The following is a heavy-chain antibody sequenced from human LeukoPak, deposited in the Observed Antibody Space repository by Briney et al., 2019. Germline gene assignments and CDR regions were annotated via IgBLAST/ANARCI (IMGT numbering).Heavy chain of an antibody. D-gene: IGHD3-22*01. J-gene: IGHJ3*02. Sequence: ASVKVSCKASGYTFTSYYMHWVRQAPGQGLEWMGIINPSGGSTSYAQKLQGRVTMTTDTSTSTAYMELRSLRSDDTAVYYCARDVATMIVVVTDAFDIWGQGTMATVSS. CDR2: INPSGGST. V-gene: IGHV1-46*01. CDR3: ARDVATMIVVVTDAFDI. CDR1: GYTFTSYY.